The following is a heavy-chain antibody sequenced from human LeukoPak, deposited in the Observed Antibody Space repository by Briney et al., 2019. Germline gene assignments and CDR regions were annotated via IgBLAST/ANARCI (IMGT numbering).Heavy chain of an antibody. D-gene: IGHD3-16*02. J-gene: IGHJ6*03. V-gene: IGHV4-4*07. Sequence: SETLSLTCTVSGGSISSYYWSWIRQPAGKGLEWIGRIYTSGSTNYNPSLKGRVAMSVDTSKNQFSLKLSSVTAADTAVYYCARDAGIVSDYMDVWGKGTTVTVSS. CDR2: IYTSGST. CDR1: GGSISSYY. CDR3: ARDAGIVSDYMDV.